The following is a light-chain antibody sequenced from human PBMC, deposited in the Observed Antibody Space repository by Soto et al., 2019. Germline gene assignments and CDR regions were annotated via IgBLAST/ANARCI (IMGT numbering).Light chain of an antibody. CDR1: QSVSSN. CDR3: QQYSAWPLT. J-gene: IGKJ4*01. CDR2: GAS. Sequence: EIVMTQSPATLSVSPGERATLFCRASQSVSSNFLAWYQQKPGQPPRLLIHGASTRATGIPARFSGSGSGTEFTLTISSLQSEDFAVYYCQQYSAWPLTFGGGTKVEIK. V-gene: IGKV3-15*01.